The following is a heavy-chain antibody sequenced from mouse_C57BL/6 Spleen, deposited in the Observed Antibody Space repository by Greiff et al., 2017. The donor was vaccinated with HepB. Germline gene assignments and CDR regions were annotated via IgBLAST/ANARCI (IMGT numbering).Heavy chain of an antibody. V-gene: IGHV1-18*01. CDR2: INPNNGGT. CDR1: GYTFTDYN. J-gene: IGHJ4*01. CDR3: ARRNYYGSSLLYYAMDY. D-gene: IGHD1-1*01. Sequence: EVQLQQSGPELVKPGASVKIPCKASGYTFTDYNMDWVKQSHGKSLEWIGDINPNNGGTIYNQKFKGKATLTVDKSSSTAYMELRSLTSEDTAVYYCARRNYYGSSLLYYAMDYWGQGTSVTVSS.